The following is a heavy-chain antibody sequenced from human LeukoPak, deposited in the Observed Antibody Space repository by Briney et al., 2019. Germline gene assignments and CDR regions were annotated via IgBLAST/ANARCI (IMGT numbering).Heavy chain of an antibody. V-gene: IGHV3-23*01. J-gene: IGHJ4*02. CDR3: ASKTGGWNYPFDY. Sequence: PGGSLRLSCAASGFTFSRYAMTWVRQARGKGLEWVSGISDSGGSTYYADSVKGRFTISRDNSKNTLYLQMNSLRAEDKAVYYCASKTGGWNYPFDYWGQGTLVTVSS. CDR2: ISDSGGST. CDR1: GFTFSRYA. D-gene: IGHD1-7*01.